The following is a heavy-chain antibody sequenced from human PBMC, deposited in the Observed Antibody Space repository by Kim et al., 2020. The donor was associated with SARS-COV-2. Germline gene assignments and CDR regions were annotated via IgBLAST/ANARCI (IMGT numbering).Heavy chain of an antibody. CDR3: AKRETSSWSYIDY. CDR2: ISGSGIGT. V-gene: IGHV3-23*01. D-gene: IGHD6-19*01. CDR1: GFTFKNHD. Sequence: GGSLRLSCAVSGFTFKNHDMNWVRQAPGRGLEWVSCISGSGIGTYYADSVKGRFTISKDFSKNMVYMQMNNLRVEDTAVYYCAKRETSSWSYIDYWGQGTLVSVYS. J-gene: IGHJ4*02.